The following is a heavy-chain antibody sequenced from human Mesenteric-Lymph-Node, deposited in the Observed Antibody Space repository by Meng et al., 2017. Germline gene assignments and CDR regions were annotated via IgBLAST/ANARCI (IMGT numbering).Heavy chain of an antibody. D-gene: IGHD5-18*01. J-gene: IGHJ2*01. V-gene: IGHV4-30-4*01. CDR3: ARVGWRQWSFDL. CDR1: GCSISSGDYY. CDR2: IYYSGST. Sequence: QVQLQESGPGLVKPSPTLSLTCTVSGCSISSGDYYWSWIRQPPGKGLEWIGYIYYSGSTYYNPSLKSRVTISVDTSKNQFSLKLSSVTAADTAVYYCARVGWRQWSFDLWGRGTLVTVSS.